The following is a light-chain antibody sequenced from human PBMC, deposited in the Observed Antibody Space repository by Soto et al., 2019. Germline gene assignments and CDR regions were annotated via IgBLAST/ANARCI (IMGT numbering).Light chain of an antibody. CDR2: SND. CDR3: AAWDDSLNGYV. CDR1: RSNIRTNN. V-gene: IGLV1-44*01. J-gene: IGLJ1*01. Sequence: QSVLTQPPSASGTPGQRVTISCSGSRSNIRTNNVNWYQQVLGTAPKLLIYSNDQRPSGVPDRFSGSKSGTSASLAISGLQSEDEADYYCAAWDDSLNGYVFGTGTKVTVL.